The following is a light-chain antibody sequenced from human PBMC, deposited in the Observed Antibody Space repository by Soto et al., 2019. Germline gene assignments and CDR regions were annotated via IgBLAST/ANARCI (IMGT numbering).Light chain of an antibody. CDR1: DNIGPW. Sequence: DIQMTQSPSTLSASIGGRVAITCRASDNIGPWVAWYQQKPGKAPKLLIYKASTLETGAPSRFAGSGSGTGFTLTITRLQPDDFATYYCQHYNSYSRTFGQGTKVDIK. J-gene: IGKJ1*01. CDR3: QHYNSYSRT. CDR2: KAS. V-gene: IGKV1-5*03.